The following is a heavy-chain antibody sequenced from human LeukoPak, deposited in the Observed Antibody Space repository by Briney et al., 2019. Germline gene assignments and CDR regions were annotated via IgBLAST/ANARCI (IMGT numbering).Heavy chain of an antibody. CDR1: GGSFSGYY. D-gene: IGHD3-3*01. V-gene: IGHV4-34*01. Sequence: SETLSLTCAVYGGSFSGYYWSWIRQPPGKGLEWIGEINHSGSTNYNPSLKSRVTISVDTSKNQFSLKLSSVTAADTAVYYCARGFIWSGYKWFDPWGQGTLVTVSS. J-gene: IGHJ5*02. CDR2: INHSGST. CDR3: ARGFIWSGYKWFDP.